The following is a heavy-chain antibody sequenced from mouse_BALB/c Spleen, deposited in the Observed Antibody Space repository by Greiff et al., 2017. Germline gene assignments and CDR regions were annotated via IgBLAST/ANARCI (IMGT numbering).Heavy chain of an antibody. CDR2: ISYSGST. CDR3: ARLYYENV. V-gene: IGHV3-2*02. J-gene: IGHJ1*01. Sequence: EVKLQESGPGLVKPSQSLSLTCTVTGYSITSDYAWNWIRQFPGNKLEWMGYISYSGSTSYNPSLKSRISITRDTSKNQFFLQLNSVTTEDTATYYCARLYYENVWGAGTTVTVSS. CDR1: GYSITSDYA. D-gene: IGHD2-4*01.